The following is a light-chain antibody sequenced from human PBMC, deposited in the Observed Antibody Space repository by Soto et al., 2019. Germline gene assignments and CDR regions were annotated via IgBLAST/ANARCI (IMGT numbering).Light chain of an antibody. V-gene: IGLV2-14*02. J-gene: IGLJ1*01. Sequence: QSALTQPASVSGSPGQSITISCSGTSSSIGGYNVVSWYQQHPGNAPKVIVYEGIKRPSGVSDRFSGSTSGSTASLAISGLQSADEGDYFCASWDDTLHGPLFGGGTKVTVL. CDR1: SSSIGGYNV. CDR2: EGI. CDR3: ASWDDTLHGPL.